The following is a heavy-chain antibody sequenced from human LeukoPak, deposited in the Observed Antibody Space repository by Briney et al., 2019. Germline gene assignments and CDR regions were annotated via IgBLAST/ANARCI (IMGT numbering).Heavy chain of an antibody. CDR3: ARGIEVGARYFDY. J-gene: IGHJ4*02. Sequence: AASVKVSCKASGYTFTGYYMHWVRQAPGQGLEWMGWINPNSGGTNYAQKLQGRVTMTTDTSTSTAYMELRSLRSDDTAVYYCARGIEVGARYFDYWGQGTLVTVSS. D-gene: IGHD1-26*01. CDR1: GYTFTGYY. CDR2: INPNSGGT. V-gene: IGHV1-2*02.